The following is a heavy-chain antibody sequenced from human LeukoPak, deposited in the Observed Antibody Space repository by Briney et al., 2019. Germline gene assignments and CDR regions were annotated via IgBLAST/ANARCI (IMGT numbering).Heavy chain of an antibody. CDR1: GFTFSSYG. CDR3: ARDRGYGGNSLLY. Sequence: GRSLRLSCAASGFTFSSYGMHWVRQAPGKGLEWVSVIYSGGNTYYADSVKGRFTISRDNSKNTLYLQMNSLRAEDTAVYYCARDRGYGGNSLLYWGQGTLVTVSS. J-gene: IGHJ4*02. D-gene: IGHD4-23*01. V-gene: IGHV3-53*01. CDR2: IYSGGNT.